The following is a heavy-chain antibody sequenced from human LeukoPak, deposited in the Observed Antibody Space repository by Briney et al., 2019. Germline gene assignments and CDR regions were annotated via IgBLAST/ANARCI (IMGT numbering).Heavy chain of an antibody. V-gene: IGHV1-8*01. D-gene: IGHD3-3*01. CDR3: ARGPNYAFWSGSYYYYRDV. CDR1: GYTFTSYD. J-gene: IGHJ6*03. CDR2: MNPNSGNT. Sequence: ASVKVSCKASGYTFTSYDINWVRQATGQGLEWMGWMNPNSGNTGYAQKFQGRVTMTRSTSINTAYMELSSLRSEDTAVYYCARGPNYAFWSGSYYYYRDVWGKGTTVTVSS.